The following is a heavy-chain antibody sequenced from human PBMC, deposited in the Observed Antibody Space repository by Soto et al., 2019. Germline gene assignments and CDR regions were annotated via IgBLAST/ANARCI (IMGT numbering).Heavy chain of an antibody. CDR2: VYYDGHNK. CDR3: ARDPPSTLGSFDI. J-gene: IGHJ3*02. CDR1: GFTFSMYG. V-gene: IGHV3-33*01. Sequence: GGSLRLSCAASGFTFSMYGMHWVRQAPGKGLEWMATVYYDGHNKYYADSVRGRFTLSRDNSKNMVYLQMNSLRAEDTAVYYCARDPPSTLGSFDIWGRGTMVTVSS. D-gene: IGHD2-2*01.